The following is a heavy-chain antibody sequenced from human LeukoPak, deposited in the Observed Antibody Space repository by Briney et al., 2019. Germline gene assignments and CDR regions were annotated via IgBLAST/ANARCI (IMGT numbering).Heavy chain of an antibody. CDR1: GYTFTSYG. Sequence: GASVKVSCKASGYTFTSYGISWVRQAPGQGLEWLGWISAYNGNTNYAQKLQGRVTMTTDTSTSTAYMELRSLRSDDTAVYYCARSPRNDILTGYPLYYYYYMDVWGKGTTVTVSS. CDR2: ISAYNGNT. CDR3: ARSPRNDILTGYPLYYYYYMDV. J-gene: IGHJ6*03. D-gene: IGHD3-9*01. V-gene: IGHV1-18*01.